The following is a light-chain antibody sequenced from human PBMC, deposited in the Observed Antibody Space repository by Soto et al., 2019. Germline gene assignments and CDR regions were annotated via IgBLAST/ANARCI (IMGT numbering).Light chain of an antibody. Sequence: DVQMTQSPSTLSASVGYRFTITCLASQTISSWLAWYQQKPGKAPKLLIYKASTLKSGVPSRFSGSGSRTEFTLTIKSLQSEDFAVYYCQQRSNWPRTGGQGTKVDIK. CDR2: KAS. CDR1: QTISSW. V-gene: IGKV1-5*03. J-gene: IGKJ1*01. CDR3: QQRSNWPRT.